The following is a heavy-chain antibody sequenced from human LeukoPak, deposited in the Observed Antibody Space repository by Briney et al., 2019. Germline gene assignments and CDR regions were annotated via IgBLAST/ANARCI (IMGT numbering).Heavy chain of an antibody. CDR1: GYTLTELS. CDR2: FDPEDGET. CDR3: ATRREKHDYGDYWELDY. D-gene: IGHD4-17*01. V-gene: IGHV1-24*01. J-gene: IGHJ4*02. Sequence: ASVKVSCKVSGYTLTELSMHWVRQAHGKGLEGMGGFDPEDGETIYAQKFQGRVTMTEDTSTDTAYMELSSLRSEDTAVYCCATRREKHDYGDYWELDYWGQGTLVTVSS.